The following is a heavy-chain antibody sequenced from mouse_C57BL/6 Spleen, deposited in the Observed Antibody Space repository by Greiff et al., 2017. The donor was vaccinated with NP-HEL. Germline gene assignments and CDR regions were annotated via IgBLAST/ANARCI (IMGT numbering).Heavy chain of an antibody. CDR2: INPSTGGT. J-gene: IGHJ3*01. CDR1: GYSFTGYY. D-gene: IGHD1-1*01. Sequence: EVQRVESGPELVKPGASVKISCKASGYSFTGYYMNWVKQSPEKSLEWIGEINPSTGGTTYNQKFKAKATLTVDKSSSTAYMQLKSLTSEDSAVYYCAPKTYGGFAYWGQGTLVTVSA. CDR3: APKTYGGFAY. V-gene: IGHV1-42*01.